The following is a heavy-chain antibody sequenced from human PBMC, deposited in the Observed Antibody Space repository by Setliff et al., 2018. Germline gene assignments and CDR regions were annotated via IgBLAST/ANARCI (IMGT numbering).Heavy chain of an antibody. J-gene: IGHJ4*02. CDR3: AKSPVAYCSGAVCYPFDY. CDR2: MSASGTST. Sequence: GGSLRLSCAASGLSFSDAWMNWVRLVPGKGLEWVSAMSASGTSTYHADSVKGRFTISGDNSKNTLYLQMNSLRAEDTAVYFCAKSPVAYCSGAVCYPFDYWGQGTLVTVSS. V-gene: IGHV3-23*01. D-gene: IGHD2-8*02. CDR1: GLSFSDAW.